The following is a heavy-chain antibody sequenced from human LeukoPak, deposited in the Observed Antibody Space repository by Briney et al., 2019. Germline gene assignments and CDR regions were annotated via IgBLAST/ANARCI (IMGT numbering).Heavy chain of an antibody. CDR2: IYSGGST. CDR1: GFTVSSNY. Sequence: GGSLRLSCAASGFTVSSNYISWVRQAPGKGLEWVSDIYSGGSTYYADSVKGRFTISRDNSKNTLYLQMNSLRAEDTAVYYCAKDGSEWFGELFPSYYFDYWGQGTLVTVSS. D-gene: IGHD3-10*01. J-gene: IGHJ4*02. V-gene: IGHV3-53*01. CDR3: AKDGSEWFGELFPSYYFDY.